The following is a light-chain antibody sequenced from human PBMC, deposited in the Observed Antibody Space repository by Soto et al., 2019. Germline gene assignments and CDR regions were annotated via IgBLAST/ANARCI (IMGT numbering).Light chain of an antibody. CDR2: DVS. CDR3: SSYTSSSTPHVV. J-gene: IGLJ2*01. CDR1: SSDVGGYNY. Sequence: QSVLTQPASVSGSPGQSITISCTRTSSDVGGYNYVSWYQQHPGKAPKLMIYDVSNRPSGVSNRFSGSKSGNTASLTISGLQAEDEADYYCSSYTSSSTPHVVFGGGTKLTVL. V-gene: IGLV2-14*01.